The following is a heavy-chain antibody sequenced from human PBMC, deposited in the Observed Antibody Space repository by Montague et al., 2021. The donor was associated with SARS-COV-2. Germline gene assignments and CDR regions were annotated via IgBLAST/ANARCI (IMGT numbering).Heavy chain of an antibody. D-gene: IGHD3-22*01. V-gene: IGHV4-39*02. CDR2: IYYTGNT. CDR1: GASISTGIYY. CDR3: ARLERYFDSSGSPSAFDF. J-gene: IGHJ3*01. Sequence: SETLSLTCTVSGASISTGIYYWSWIRQPAGKGLEWIGSIYYTGNTXYNPSLKSRVTISVVTSKNHFTLKLSSVTAAETAVYYCARLERYFDSSGSPSAFDFWGQGTRVTVSS.